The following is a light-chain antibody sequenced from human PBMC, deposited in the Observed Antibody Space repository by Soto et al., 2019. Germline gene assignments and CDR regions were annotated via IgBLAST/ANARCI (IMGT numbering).Light chain of an antibody. CDR1: SSDVGAYNY. V-gene: IGLV2-14*01. J-gene: IGLJ2*01. Sequence: QSALTQPASVSGSPGQSITLSCTGTSSDVGAYNYVSWFQQHPGKAPKLMIYEVSNRPSGISSRFSGSKSGNTASLTISGLQAEDDADYYCSSYTSTSTLVFGGGTKLTVL. CDR3: SSYTSTSTLV. CDR2: EVS.